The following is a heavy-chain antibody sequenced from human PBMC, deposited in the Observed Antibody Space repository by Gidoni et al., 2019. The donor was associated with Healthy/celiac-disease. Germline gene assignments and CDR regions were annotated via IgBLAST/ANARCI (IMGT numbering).Heavy chain of an antibody. V-gene: IGHV3-23*04. CDR1: GFTFSTYA. J-gene: IGHJ1*01. D-gene: IGHD2-21*02. CDR2: ISGSGGST. CDR3: AKDIRYCGADCQDLYFQH. Sequence: EVQLVESGGGLVNPGGSLRLSCAASGFTFSTYAMSWIRQAPGKGLEWVSSISGSGGSTYYADSVKGRFSISRDNSKNTLLLQMNSLRAEDTAVYYCAKDIRYCGADCQDLYFQHWGQGTLVTVSS.